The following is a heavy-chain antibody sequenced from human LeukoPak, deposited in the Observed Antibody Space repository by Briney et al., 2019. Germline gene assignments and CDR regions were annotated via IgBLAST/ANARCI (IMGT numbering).Heavy chain of an antibody. CDR3: ARPYYYDSRIDP. CDR2: MYYSGST. V-gene: IGHV4-30-4*01. D-gene: IGHD3-22*01. J-gene: IGHJ5*02. Sequence: SETLSLTCTVSVGSISSGDYYWRWIRQPPGKGLEWIGYMYYSGSTYYNPSLKSRVTISVDTSKNQFSLKLSSVTAADTAVYYCARPYYYDSRIDPWGQGTLVTVSS. CDR1: VGSISSGDYY.